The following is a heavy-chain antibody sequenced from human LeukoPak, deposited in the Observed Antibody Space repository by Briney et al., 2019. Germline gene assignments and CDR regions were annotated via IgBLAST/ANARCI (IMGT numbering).Heavy chain of an antibody. V-gene: IGHV1-46*01. J-gene: IGHJ4*02. Sequence: GASVKVSCKASGYTFIRYYIHWVRQAPGQGLEWMGIVNPSGDSTNYAQKFQGRVTVTRDTSTSTVHMELSSLRSEDTAVCYCARWTTTYLDYWGQGTLVTVSS. CDR3: ARWTTTYLDY. CDR2: VNPSGDST. CDR1: GYTFIRYY. D-gene: IGHD3/OR15-3a*01.